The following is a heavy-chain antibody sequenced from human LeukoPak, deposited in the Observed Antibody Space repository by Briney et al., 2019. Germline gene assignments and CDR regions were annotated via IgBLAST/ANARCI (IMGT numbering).Heavy chain of an antibody. CDR2: INHSGST. D-gene: IGHD6-6*01. V-gene: IGHV4-34*01. CDR3: ARAVGSVAARPLFDY. Sequence: SETLSLTCAVYGGSFSGYYWSWIRQPPGKGLEWIGEINHSGSTNYNPSLKSRVTISVDTSKNQFSLKLSSVTAADTAVYYCARAVGSVAARPLFDYWGQGTLVTVSS. CDR1: GGSFSGYY. J-gene: IGHJ4*02.